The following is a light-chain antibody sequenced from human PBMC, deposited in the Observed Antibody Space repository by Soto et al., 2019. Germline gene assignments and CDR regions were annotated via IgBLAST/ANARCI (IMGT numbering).Light chain of an antibody. Sequence: IMMTQTPLSSPVTLGQSASISCRSSQSLVHGDGNTYLNWIQQRPGQSPRLLIYMVSKRFSGVPDRFSGSGAGTDFTLKISRVEAEDVGVYYCMQSTQDPHTFVQGTKLEIK. J-gene: IGKJ2*01. CDR3: MQSTQDPHT. CDR1: QSLVHGDGNTY. V-gene: IGKV2-24*01. CDR2: MVS.